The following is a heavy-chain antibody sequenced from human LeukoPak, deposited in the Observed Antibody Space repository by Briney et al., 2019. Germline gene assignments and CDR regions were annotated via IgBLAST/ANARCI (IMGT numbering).Heavy chain of an antibody. Sequence: SETLSVTCTVSCGSISSYYWNWIRQPPRKGLEWIGYIYYSGSTNYNPSLKSRVTISVDTSKNQFSLKLSSVTAADTAVYYCARVYGSGYDFRGAFDIWGQGTMVTVSS. J-gene: IGHJ3*02. CDR2: IYYSGST. V-gene: IGHV4-59*01. CDR3: ARVYGSGYDFRGAFDI. CDR1: CGSISSYY. D-gene: IGHD5-12*01.